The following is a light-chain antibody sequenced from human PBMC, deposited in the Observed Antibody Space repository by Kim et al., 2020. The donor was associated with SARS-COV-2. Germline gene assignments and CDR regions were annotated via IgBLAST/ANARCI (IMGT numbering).Light chain of an antibody. V-gene: IGKV4-1*01. J-gene: IGKJ2*01. CDR3: QQYYSTLYT. CDR1: QSVLYRSNNKNY. Sequence: DIVMTQSPDSLAVSLGERATINCKSSQSVLYRSNNKNYLAWYQQKPGQPPKLLIYWASTRESGVPDRFSGSGSGTDFTLTISSLQAEDVAVYYCQQYYSTLYTFGQGTKLEI. CDR2: WAS.